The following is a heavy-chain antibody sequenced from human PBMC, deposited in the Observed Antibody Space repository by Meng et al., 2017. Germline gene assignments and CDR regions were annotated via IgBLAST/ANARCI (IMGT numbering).Heavy chain of an antibody. CDR2: INSDGSST. CDR3: ARDPYCSSTSCHFDY. CDR1: GFTFSSYW. Sequence: GGSLRLSCAASGFTFSSYWMHWVRQAPGKGLVWVSRINSDGSSTSYADSVKGRFTISRDNAKNTLYLQMNSLRAEDTAVYYCARDPYCSSTSCHFDYWGQGTLVTVSS. V-gene: IGHV3-74*01. J-gene: IGHJ4*02. D-gene: IGHD2-2*01.